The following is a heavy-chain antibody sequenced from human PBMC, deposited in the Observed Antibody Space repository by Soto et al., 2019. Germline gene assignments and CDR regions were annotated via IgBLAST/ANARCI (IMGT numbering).Heavy chain of an antibody. CDR2: FDPEDGET. D-gene: IGHD5-12*01. CDR1: GYTLTELS. Sequence: ASVKVSCKVSGYTLTELSMHWVRQAPGKGLEWMGGFDPEDGETIYAQKLQGRVTITEDTSTNTAYMEMSSLRSEETAVYYCASLWESSIDGYNPGTTFDAFDIWGQGKMVTVSS. CDR3: ASLWESSIDGYNPGTTFDAFDI. J-gene: IGHJ3*02. V-gene: IGHV1-24*01.